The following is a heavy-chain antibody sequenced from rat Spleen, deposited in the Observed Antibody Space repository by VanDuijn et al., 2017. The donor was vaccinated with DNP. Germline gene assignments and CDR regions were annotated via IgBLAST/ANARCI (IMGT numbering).Heavy chain of an antibody. J-gene: IGHJ3*01. Sequence: QVQLRESGPGLEQPSQTLSLTCAVSGFSLTSYGVSWVRQPPGKGLEWIAGISSDGRTYYNSALKSRLSISRDTSKSQVFLKMNSLQTEDTAIYFCTRDWIRGPFAYWGQGTLVTVSS. D-gene: IGHD4-3*01. CDR2: ISSDGRT. V-gene: IGHV2S12*01. CDR1: GFSLTSYG. CDR3: TRDWIRGPFAY.